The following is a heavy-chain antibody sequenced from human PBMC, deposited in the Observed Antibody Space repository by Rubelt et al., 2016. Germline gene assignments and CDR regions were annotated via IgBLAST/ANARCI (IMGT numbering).Heavy chain of an antibody. CDR2: IIPVFGTA. D-gene: IGHD6-6*01. CDR1: GGTFSSYA. Sequence: QVQLVQSGAEVKKPGSSVKVSCKASGGTFSSYAISWVRQAPGQGLEWMGGIIPVFGTANYAQKFQGRITMTADESTSTAYMELRSLRSEDTAVYYCATTIAIRPYYFDYWGQGTLVTVSS. CDR3: ATTIAIRPYYFDY. J-gene: IGHJ4*02. V-gene: IGHV1-69*01.